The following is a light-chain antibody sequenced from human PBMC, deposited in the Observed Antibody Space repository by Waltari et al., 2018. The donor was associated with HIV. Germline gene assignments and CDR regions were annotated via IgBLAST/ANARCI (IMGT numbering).Light chain of an antibody. J-gene: IGLJ2*01. CDR3: MLFFRSSYL. V-gene: IGLV7-43*01. CDR1: TGPVRSRHY. Sequence: QTVVTQESSLTVAPGGTITLTCSSVTGPVRSRHYANWFHQRPGQPPKPLLYSSNRRHSATPARFSASLVGDRAALTLSNVWPDDQAVYFCMLFFRSSYLFGGGTKVTVL. CDR2: SSN.